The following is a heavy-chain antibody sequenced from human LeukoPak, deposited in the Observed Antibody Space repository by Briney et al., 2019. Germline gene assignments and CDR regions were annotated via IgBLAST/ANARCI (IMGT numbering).Heavy chain of an antibody. CDR1: GYTFTSYG. CDR3: ARGLQIGFLEY. CDR2: ISAYNGNT. Sequence: ASVKVSCKASGYTFTSYGISWVRQAPGQGLEWMGWISAYNGNTNYAQKFQGRVTLTTDTSTSTAYMEVRSLTSDDTAVYYCARGLQIGFLEYWGQGTLVTVSS. D-gene: IGHD4-11*01. J-gene: IGHJ4*02. V-gene: IGHV1-18*01.